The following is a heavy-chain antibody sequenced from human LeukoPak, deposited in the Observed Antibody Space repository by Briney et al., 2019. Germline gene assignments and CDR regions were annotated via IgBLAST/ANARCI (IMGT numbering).Heavy chain of an antibody. V-gene: IGHV1-18*04. CDR1: GYTFTNYG. Sequence: ASVKVSCKASGYTFTNYGISWVRQAPGQGLEWMSWISANNGEIRYAQNFQGRVTMTTDTSTTTAYMELRRLRSDDTAVYYCARVPPSAHQLFCSDYWGQGTQVTVSS. J-gene: IGHJ4*02. CDR3: ARVPPSAHQLFCSDY. CDR2: ISANNGEI. D-gene: IGHD2-2*01.